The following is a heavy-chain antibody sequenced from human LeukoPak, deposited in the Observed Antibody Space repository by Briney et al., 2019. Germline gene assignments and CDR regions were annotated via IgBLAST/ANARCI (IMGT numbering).Heavy chain of an antibody. CDR2: ISAYNGNT. D-gene: IGHD2-2*01. Sequence: VASVKVSCKASGYTFTIYGIRWVRQAPGQGLEWMGWISAYNGNTNYAQKLQGRVTMTTDTSTSTAYTELRSLRSDDTAVYYCARVGYCSSTSCYAYYFDYWGQGTLVTVSS. J-gene: IGHJ4*02. CDR1: GYTFTIYG. V-gene: IGHV1-18*01. CDR3: ARVGYCSSTSCYAYYFDY.